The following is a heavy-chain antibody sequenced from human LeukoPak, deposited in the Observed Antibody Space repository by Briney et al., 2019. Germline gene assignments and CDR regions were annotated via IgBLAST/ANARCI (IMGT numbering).Heavy chain of an antibody. D-gene: IGHD6-19*01. CDR1: GGSLSGYY. CDR2: INHSGST. CDR3: ARGSAVAVPSYYYGMDV. Sequence: SETLSLTCAVYGGSLSGYYWSWIRQPPGKGLEWIGEINHSGSTNYNPSPKSRVTISVDTSKNQFSLKLSSVTAADTAVYYCARGSAVAVPSYYYGMDVWGQGTTVTVSS. J-gene: IGHJ6*02. V-gene: IGHV4-34*01.